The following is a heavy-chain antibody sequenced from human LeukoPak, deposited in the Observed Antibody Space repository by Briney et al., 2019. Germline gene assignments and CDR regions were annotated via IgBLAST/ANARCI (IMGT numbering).Heavy chain of an antibody. V-gene: IGHV3-48*04. Sequence: GGSLRLSCAASGFTFSSYAMSWVRQAPGKGLEWVSYISSSGSTIYYADSVKGRFTISRDNAKNSLYLQMNSLRAEDTAVCYCARDRPIFGVVISWGQGTLVTVSS. CDR3: ARDRPIFGVVIS. J-gene: IGHJ5*02. D-gene: IGHD3-3*01. CDR2: ISSSGSTI. CDR1: GFTFSSYA.